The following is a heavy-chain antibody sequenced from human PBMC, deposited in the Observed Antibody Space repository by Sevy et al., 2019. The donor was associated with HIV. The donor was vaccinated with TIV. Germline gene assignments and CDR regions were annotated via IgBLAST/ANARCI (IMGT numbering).Heavy chain of an antibody. CDR1: GFTFSTYG. J-gene: IGHJ1*01. CDR2: ISFDATNK. V-gene: IGHV3-30*19. CDR3: ALERLSSDVAEYFQN. D-gene: IGHD1-1*01. Sequence: GGSLRLSCAASGFTFSTYGMHWVRQAPGKGLEWVATISFDATNKHYPDSVKGRFTISRDNFQNSLFLQMDSLRPEDTAVYYCALERLSSDVAEYFQNWGQGTLVTVSS.